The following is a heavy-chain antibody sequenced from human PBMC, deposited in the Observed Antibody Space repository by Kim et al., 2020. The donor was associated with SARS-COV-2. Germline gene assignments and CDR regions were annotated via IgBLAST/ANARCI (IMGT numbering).Heavy chain of an antibody. D-gene: IGHD6-19*01. CDR3: ARVPGYSSGWYYFDY. Sequence: GGSLRLSCAASGFTFSDYYMSWIRQAPGKGLEWVSYISSSSSYTNYADSVKGRFTISRDNAKNSLYLQMNSLRAEDTAVYYCARVPGYSSGWYYFDYWGQGTLVTVSS. V-gene: IGHV3-11*06. J-gene: IGHJ4*02. CDR1: GFTFSDYY. CDR2: ISSSSSYT.